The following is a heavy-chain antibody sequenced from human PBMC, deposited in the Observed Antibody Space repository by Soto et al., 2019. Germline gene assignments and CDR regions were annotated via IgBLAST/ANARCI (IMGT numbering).Heavy chain of an antibody. CDR1: GGSISSSSYY. J-gene: IGHJ5*02. D-gene: IGHD3-3*01. V-gene: IGHV4-39*01. Sequence: PSETLSLTCTVSGGSISSSSYYWGWIRQPPGKGLEWIGSIYYSGSTYYNPSLKNRVTISVDTSKNQFSLKLSSVTAADTAVYYCVGGVGFTIFGVVTHNWFDPWGQGTLVTVSS. CDR3: VGGVGFTIFGVVTHNWFDP. CDR2: IYYSGST.